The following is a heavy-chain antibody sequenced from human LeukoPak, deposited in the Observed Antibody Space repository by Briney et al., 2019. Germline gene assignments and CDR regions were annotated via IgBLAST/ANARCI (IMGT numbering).Heavy chain of an antibody. CDR2: ISPNGVIT. D-gene: IGHD3-10*01. CDR1: GFTFSSHG. CDR3: AKGYYGSGSYGWFDP. J-gene: IGHJ5*02. V-gene: IGHV3-23*01. Sequence: GGSLRLSCAASGFTFSSHGMNWVRQAPGKGLEWVSGISPNGVITYYADSGKGRFTISRDNSKSTLYLQMNSLRAEDTAVYYCAKGYYGSGSYGWFDPWGQGTLVTVSS.